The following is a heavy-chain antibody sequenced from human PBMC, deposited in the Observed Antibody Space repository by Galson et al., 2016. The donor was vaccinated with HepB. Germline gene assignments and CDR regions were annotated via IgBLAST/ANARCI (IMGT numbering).Heavy chain of an antibody. Sequence: SVKVSCKASGYTFTANYVHWVRQAPGQGLEWMGWINPNSVGKGYAQKFQGRVAMTRDTSIGTAYLEVNRLASDDTAVYYCARARAGFSRVPDLDFWGQGTLVTVSS. CDR3: ARARAGFSRVPDLDF. D-gene: IGHD1-14*01. CDR2: INPNSVGK. CDR1: GYTFTANY. V-gene: IGHV1-2*02. J-gene: IGHJ4*02.